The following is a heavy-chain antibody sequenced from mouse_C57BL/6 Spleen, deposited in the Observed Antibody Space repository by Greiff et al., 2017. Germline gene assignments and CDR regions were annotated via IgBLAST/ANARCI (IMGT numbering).Heavy chain of an antibody. Sequence: QVQLKESGAELARPGASVKMSCKASGYSFTSYTMHWVKQRPGQGLEWIGYINPSSGYTKYNQKFKDKATLTADKSSSTAYTQLSSLTSEDSAVYYCARRSLYGRDFDYWGQGTTLTVSS. V-gene: IGHV1-4*01. CDR2: INPSSGYT. J-gene: IGHJ2*01. D-gene: IGHD1-1*01. CDR1: GYSFTSYT. CDR3: ARRSLYGRDFDY.